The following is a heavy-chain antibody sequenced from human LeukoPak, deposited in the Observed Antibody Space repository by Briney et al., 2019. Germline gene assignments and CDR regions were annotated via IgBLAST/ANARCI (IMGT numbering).Heavy chain of an antibody. CDR3: ARTGSPQWLNYYGMDV. CDR2: IYYSGST. CDR1: GGSISSSSYY. V-gene: IGHV4-39*07. Sequence: PSETLSLTCTVSGGSISSSSYYWGWIRQPPGKGLEWIGSIYYSGSTYYNPSLKSRVTISVDTSKNQFSLKLSSVTAADTAVYYCARTGSPQWLNYYGMDVWGQGTTVTVSS. D-gene: IGHD6-19*01. J-gene: IGHJ6*02.